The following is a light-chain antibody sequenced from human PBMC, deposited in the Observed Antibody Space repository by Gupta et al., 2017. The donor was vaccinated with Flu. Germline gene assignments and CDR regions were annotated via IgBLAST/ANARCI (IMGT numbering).Light chain of an antibody. V-gene: IGKV1-39*01. CDR2: TSS. J-gene: IGKJ2*02. CDR3: QQSDSTRCT. Sequence: PSSLSASVGDSVTISCRASQQITKYLNWYQQKPGKAPKLLIYTSSKVKSAVRSRFSGCGSGIEFTVSITERQPEEFANYYCQQSDSTRCTFAQGTKMEI. CDR1: QQITKY.